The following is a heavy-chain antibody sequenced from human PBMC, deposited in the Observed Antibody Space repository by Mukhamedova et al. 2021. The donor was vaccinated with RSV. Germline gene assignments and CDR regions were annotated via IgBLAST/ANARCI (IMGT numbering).Heavy chain of an antibody. D-gene: IGHD3-16*01. CDR2: VSTSGTT. CDR3: TREFGVHKVMDV. Sequence: WIWIRQSAGQALEWIGQVSTSGTTYYNPSLKSRVIMSVDTSKNQFTLRLKSVTAADAAVYYCTREFGVHKVMDVWGQGTTVT. V-gene: IGHV4-4*07. J-gene: IGHJ6*02.